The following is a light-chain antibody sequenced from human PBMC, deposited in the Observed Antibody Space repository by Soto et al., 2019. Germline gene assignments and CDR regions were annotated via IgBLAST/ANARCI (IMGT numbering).Light chain of an antibody. CDR2: GAS. CDR3: QQYNNWPPYT. V-gene: IGKV3-15*01. Sequence: EIVMTQSPATLSVSPGERATLSCRASQSVSSNLAWYQQKPGQAPRLLIYGASTSATGIPARFSGSGSGTEFTLTISSLQSEDCAVYYCQQYNNWPPYTFGPGTKLVIK. J-gene: IGKJ2*01. CDR1: QSVSSN.